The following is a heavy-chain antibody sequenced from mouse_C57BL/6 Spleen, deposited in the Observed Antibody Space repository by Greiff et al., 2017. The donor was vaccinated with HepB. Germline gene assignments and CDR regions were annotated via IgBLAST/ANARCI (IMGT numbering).Heavy chain of an antibody. D-gene: IGHD1-3*01. CDR2: ISDGGSYT. J-gene: IGHJ2*01. Sequence: EVQGVESGGGLVKPGGSLKLSCAASGFTFSSDAMSRVRQTPEKRLEWVATISDGGSYTYYPDNVKGRFTISRDNAKNNLYLQMSHLKSEDTAMYYCAGGGGLKALDYLGQGTTPTVSS. CDR3: AGGGGLKALDY. CDR1: GFTFSSDA. V-gene: IGHV5-4*01.